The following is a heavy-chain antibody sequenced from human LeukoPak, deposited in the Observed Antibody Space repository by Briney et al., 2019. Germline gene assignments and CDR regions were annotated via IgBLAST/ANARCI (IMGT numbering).Heavy chain of an antibody. V-gene: IGHV1-46*01. J-gene: IGHJ3*02. D-gene: IGHD3-10*01. Sequence: ASVKVSCKASGYTFTSYYMHWVRQAPGQGLEWMGIINPSGGSTSYAQKFQGRVTMTRDMSTSTVYMELSSLRSEDTAVYYCARDGSVVGGAFDIWGQGTMVTVSS. CDR3: ARDGSVVGGAFDI. CDR2: INPSGGST. CDR1: GYTFTSYY.